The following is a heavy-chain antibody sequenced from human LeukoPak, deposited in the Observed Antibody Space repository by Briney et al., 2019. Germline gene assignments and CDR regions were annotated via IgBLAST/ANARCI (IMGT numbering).Heavy chain of an antibody. Sequence: GGSLRLSCSVSGFTFSTYVMHWVRQAPGKGLEYVSAISSNGDNTYYADSVKGRFTISRDNSKNTLYLQMNSLRAEDTAVYYCATEYSYGLDYWGQGTLVTVSS. CDR2: ISSNGDNT. D-gene: IGHD5-18*01. V-gene: IGHV3-64*04. CDR1: GFTFSTYV. CDR3: ATEYSYGLDY. J-gene: IGHJ4*02.